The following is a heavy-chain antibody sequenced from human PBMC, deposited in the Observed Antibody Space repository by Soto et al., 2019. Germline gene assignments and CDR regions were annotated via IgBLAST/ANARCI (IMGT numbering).Heavy chain of an antibody. J-gene: IGHJ4*02. V-gene: IGHV2-26*01. Sequence: GSGPTLVNPTETLTLTCTVSGFSLSNARMGVSWIRQPPGKALEWLAHIFSNDEKSYSTSLKSRLTISKDTSKSQVVLTMTNMDPVDTATYYCASYSSSWYYFDYWGQGTLVTVSS. CDR2: IFSNDEK. CDR1: GFSLSNARMG. CDR3: ASYSSSWYYFDY. D-gene: IGHD6-13*01.